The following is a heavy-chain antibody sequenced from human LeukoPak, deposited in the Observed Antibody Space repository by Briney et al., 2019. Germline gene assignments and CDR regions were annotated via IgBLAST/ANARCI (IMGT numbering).Heavy chain of an antibody. CDR3: AKDADFD. Sequence: GGSLRLSWAASGFTFSSYGMHWVRQAPGKGLEWVAVISYDGSNKYYADSVKGRFTISRDNSKNTLYLQMNSLRAEDTAVYYCAKDADFDWGQGTLVTVSS. CDR2: ISYDGSNK. V-gene: IGHV3-30*18. J-gene: IGHJ4*02. CDR1: GFTFSSYG. D-gene: IGHD3/OR15-3a*01.